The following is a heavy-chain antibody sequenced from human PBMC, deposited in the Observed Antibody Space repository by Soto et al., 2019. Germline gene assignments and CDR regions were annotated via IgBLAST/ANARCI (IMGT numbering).Heavy chain of an antibody. V-gene: IGHV3-30-3*01. D-gene: IGHD5-18*01. CDR3: TRVGKGYSYGQGFDY. CDR1: GFSISGYA. Sequence: GGSLRLSCAASGFSISGYALHWVRQAPGEGLEWVAGISHNGGKVDYADSVKGRFTISRADSSNTLDLQMNSLRAEDSAVYSCTRVGKGYSYGQGFDYWGRGTLVTVS. CDR2: ISHNGGKV. J-gene: IGHJ4*02.